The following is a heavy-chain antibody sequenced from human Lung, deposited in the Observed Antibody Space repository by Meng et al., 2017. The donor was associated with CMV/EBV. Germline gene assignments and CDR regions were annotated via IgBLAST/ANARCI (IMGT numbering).Heavy chain of an antibody. Sequence: ASFXVSCKASGYTFTGYYLHWVRQAPGQGLEWMGWINSKIGDANYTQKFQGRVTVTRDTSISTAYMELKRLTYDDTAVYFCARKVFRASDAFDIWGQGTMVTVSS. CDR1: GYTFTGYY. J-gene: IGHJ3*02. CDR2: INSKIGDA. V-gene: IGHV1-2*02. CDR3: ARKVFRASDAFDI.